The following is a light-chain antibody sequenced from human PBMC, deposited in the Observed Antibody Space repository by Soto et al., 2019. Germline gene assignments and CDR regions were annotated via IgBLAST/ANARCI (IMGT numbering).Light chain of an antibody. CDR2: GTG. J-gene: IGKJ2*01. Sequence: EIVLTQSPGTLSLSPGQRATLSCRTSQSISRSYLAWYQHKRGQAPRLLMFGTGSRATGIPDRFSGTGSGTDFTLIINRLEPEDFAVYYWQQYSSTPHTFGQGTKLEIK. CDR1: QSISRSY. CDR3: QQYSSTPHT. V-gene: IGKV3-20*01.